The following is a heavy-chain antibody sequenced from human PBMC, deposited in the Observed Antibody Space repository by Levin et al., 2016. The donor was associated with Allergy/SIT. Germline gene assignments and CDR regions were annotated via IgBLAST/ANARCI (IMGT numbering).Heavy chain of an antibody. V-gene: IGHV3-72*01. CDR3: TRSRAGLGNFDS. CDR2: SRDKANRYTT. J-gene: IGHJ4*02. CDR1: GFIFSDHY. D-gene: IGHD7-27*01. Sequence: GGSLRLSCAASGFIFSDHYMDWVRQALGKGLEWVARSRDKANRYTTQYAASVKGRFTISRDDSNNSLYLQMNSLKTEDTALYYCTRSRAGLGNFDSWGQGTLVTVSS.